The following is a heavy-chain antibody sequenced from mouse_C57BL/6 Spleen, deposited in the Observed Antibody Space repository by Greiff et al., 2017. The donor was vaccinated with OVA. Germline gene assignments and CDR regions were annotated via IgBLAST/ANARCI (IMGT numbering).Heavy chain of an antibody. CDR1: GYTFTSYW. CDR3: ARSGGSSSWFAY. V-gene: IGHV1-55*01. D-gene: IGHD1-1*01. Sequence: QVQLQQPGAELVQPGASVKMSCKASGYTFTSYWITWVKQRPGQGLEWIGDIYPGSGSTNYNEKFKSKATLTVDTSSSTAYMQLSSLTSEDSAVYYCARSGGSSSWFAYWGQGTLVTVSA. CDR2: IYPGSGST. J-gene: IGHJ3*01.